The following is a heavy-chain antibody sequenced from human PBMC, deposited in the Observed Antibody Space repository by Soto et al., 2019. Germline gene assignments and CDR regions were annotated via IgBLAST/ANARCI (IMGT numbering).Heavy chain of an antibody. CDR1: GFSFSNYA. CDR3: VKGTRPLPNISGVIYGSY. Sequence: GGSLRLSCAASGFSFSNYAMTWVRQAPGKGLEWVSTISDVEGATYSADSVKGRFTTSRDNSKNTVFLQMDNLRAEDTAVYFCVKGTRPLPNISGVIYGSYGGQGAPVTVSS. J-gene: IGHJ4*02. V-gene: IGHV3-23*01. D-gene: IGHD6-19*01. CDR2: ISDVEGAT.